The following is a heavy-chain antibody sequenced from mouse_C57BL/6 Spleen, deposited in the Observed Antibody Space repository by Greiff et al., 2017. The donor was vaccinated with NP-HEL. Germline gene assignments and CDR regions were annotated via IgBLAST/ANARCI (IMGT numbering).Heavy chain of an antibody. CDR3: ASPTMITRYYAMDY. J-gene: IGHJ4*01. CDR1: GFSLTSYG. V-gene: IGHV2-2*01. CDR2: IWSGGST. Sequence: QVQLQQSGPGLVQPSQSLSITCTASGFSLTSYGVHWVRQSPGKGLEWLGVIWSGGSTDYNAAFISRLSISKDNSKSQVFFKMNSLQADDTAIYYCASPTMITRYYAMDYWGQGTSVTVSS. D-gene: IGHD2-4*01.